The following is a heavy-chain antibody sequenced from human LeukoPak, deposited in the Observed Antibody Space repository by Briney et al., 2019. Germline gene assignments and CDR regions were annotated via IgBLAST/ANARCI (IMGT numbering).Heavy chain of an antibody. CDR3: ASSLVVVPAIDAFDI. D-gene: IGHD2-2*01. Sequence: SGRSLRLSCAASGFTFSSYGMHWVRQAPGKGLEWVAVIWYDGSNKYYADSVKGRFTISRDNSKNTLYLQMNSLRAEDTAVYYCASSLVVVPAIDAFDIWGQGTMVTVSS. CDR2: IWYDGSNK. V-gene: IGHV3-33*01. J-gene: IGHJ3*02. CDR1: GFTFSSYG.